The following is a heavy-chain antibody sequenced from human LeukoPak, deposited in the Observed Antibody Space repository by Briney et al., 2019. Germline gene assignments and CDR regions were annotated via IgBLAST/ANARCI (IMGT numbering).Heavy chain of an antibody. Sequence: ASVKVSCKASGGTFSNYAISWVRQAPGQGLEWMGGIIPIFDTTNYAQKFQARVTITADESTSTAYMELSSLRSEDTAVYYCARVFPPINGYGSGSYSFLGSLDPWGQGTLVTVSS. CDR2: IIPIFDTT. D-gene: IGHD3-10*01. CDR3: ARVFPPINGYGSGSYSFLGSLDP. V-gene: IGHV1-69*01. CDR1: GGTFSNYA. J-gene: IGHJ5*02.